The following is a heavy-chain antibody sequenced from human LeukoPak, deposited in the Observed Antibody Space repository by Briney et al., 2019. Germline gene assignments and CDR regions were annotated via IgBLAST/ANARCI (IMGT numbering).Heavy chain of an antibody. CDR3: ARERYYGSGKIDY. CDR2: IKQDGSEK. D-gene: IGHD3-10*01. V-gene: IGHV3-7*01. J-gene: IGHJ4*02. Sequence: GGSLRLSCAASGFTFSSYWMSWDRQAPGRGLEWVANIKQDGSEKYYVDSVKGRFTISRDNSKNSLYLQMNSLRAEDTAVYYCARERYYGSGKIDYWGQGTQVTVSS. CDR1: GFTFSSYW.